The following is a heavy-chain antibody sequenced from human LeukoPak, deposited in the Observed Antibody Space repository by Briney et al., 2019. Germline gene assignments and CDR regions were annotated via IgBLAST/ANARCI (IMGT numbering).Heavy chain of an antibody. CDR3: ARARERSPLKNYFDY. Sequence: GGSLRLSCAASGFTINTYCMGWVRQAPGKGLEWVANIRKDESEKYYVESVKGRFTISRDNAKNSLYLQMNSLRAEDTAVYYCARARERSPLKNYFDYCGQGTLVTVSS. V-gene: IGHV3-7*01. CDR2: IRKDESEK. CDR1: GFTINTYC. D-gene: IGHD1-26*01. J-gene: IGHJ4*02.